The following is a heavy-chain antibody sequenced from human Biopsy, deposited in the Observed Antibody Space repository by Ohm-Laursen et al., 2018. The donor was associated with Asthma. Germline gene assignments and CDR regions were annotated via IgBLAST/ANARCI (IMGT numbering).Heavy chain of an antibody. J-gene: IGHJ6*02. CDR2: IMTVFGTT. Sequence: ASVKVSCKAPGGTFSNFVISWVRQAPGHGLEWLGGIMTVFGTTNYAPKFHGRVTITADESTSTAYMEVTSLRSEDTAIYYCARCQVGYSSGWSLLLKKIYYSGMDVWGQGTAVTVSS. D-gene: IGHD6-19*01. CDR1: GGTFSNFV. CDR3: ARCQVGYSSGWSLLLKKIYYSGMDV. V-gene: IGHV1-69*13.